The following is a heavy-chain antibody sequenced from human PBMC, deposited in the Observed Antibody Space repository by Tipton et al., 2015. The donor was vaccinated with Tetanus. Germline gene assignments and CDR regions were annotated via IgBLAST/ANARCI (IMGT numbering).Heavy chain of an antibody. CDR3: ARTADNWFDP. CDR2: IYYNGNM. J-gene: IGHJ5*02. V-gene: IGHV4-39*01. Sequence: TLSLTCTVSRGSINSGTFYWDWIRQPPGKGLGWIGNIYYNGNMLENPSLKGRVTLSLDKSKNQFSLNLTSVTAADTAVYYCARTADNWFDPWGQGILVTVSS. CDR1: RGSINSGTFY. D-gene: IGHD2-21*02.